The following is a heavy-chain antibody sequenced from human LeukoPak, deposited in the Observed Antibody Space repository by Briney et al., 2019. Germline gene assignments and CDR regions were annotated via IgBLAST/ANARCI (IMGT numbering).Heavy chain of an antibody. CDR2: INPNSGVT. J-gene: IGHJ4*02. CDR3: ARSGIRTDSSSWAIDY. V-gene: IGHV1-2*06. CDR1: GYTFTGYY. D-gene: IGHD6-13*01. Sequence: ASVKVSCKASGYTFTGYYMHWVRQAPGQGLEWMGRINPNSGVTNYAQKFQGRVTMTRDTSISTVYMELSRLRSDDTAVYYCARSGIRTDSSSWAIDYWGQGTLVTVSS.